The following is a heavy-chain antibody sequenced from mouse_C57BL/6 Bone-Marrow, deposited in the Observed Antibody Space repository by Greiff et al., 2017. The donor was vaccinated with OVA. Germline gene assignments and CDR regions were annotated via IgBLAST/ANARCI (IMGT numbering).Heavy chain of an antibody. CDR1: GYTFTSYN. Sequence: LQQSGAELVRPGASVKMSCKASGYTFTSYNMHWVKQTPRQGLEWIGAIYPGNGDTYYNQTFKGKATLTVDKSSSTAYMQLSSLTSEDAAVYVGERSGYYGSSYWYVDVWGTGTMVTVSS. CDR2: IYPGNGDT. J-gene: IGHJ1*03. V-gene: IGHV1-12*01. CDR3: ERSGYYGSSYWYVDV. D-gene: IGHD1-1*01.